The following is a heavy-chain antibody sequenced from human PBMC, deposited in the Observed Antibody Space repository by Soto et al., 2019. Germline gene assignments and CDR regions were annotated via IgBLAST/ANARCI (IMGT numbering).Heavy chain of an antibody. CDR2: MKSKGSGGTT. CDR3: CWCGSINYYFTQ. D-gene: IGHD1-26*01. V-gene: IGHV3-15*01. J-gene: IGHJ4*02. Sequence: EVQLVESGGDLVKPGGSLRLSCTVSGLKFSDAWMSWVRQVPGKGLEWVGRMKSKGSGGTTDYAAHVKGRFTISRDDSKNTVYLQMNSLKTEDSAMYYCCWCGSINYYFTQWGQGTRVTVSS. CDR1: GLKFSDAW.